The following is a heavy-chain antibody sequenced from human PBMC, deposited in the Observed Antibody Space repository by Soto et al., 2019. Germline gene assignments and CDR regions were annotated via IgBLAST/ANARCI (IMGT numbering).Heavy chain of an antibody. CDR2: ISSNGGST. D-gene: IGHD6-19*01. CDR1: GFTLSSYA. V-gene: IGHV3-64*01. CDR3: ARDPLNRPGYSSGWESPYFDY. J-gene: IGHJ4*02. Sequence: GGSLRLSCAASGFTLSSYAMHWVRQAPGKGLEYVSAISSNGGSTYYANSVKGRFTISRDNSKNTLYLQMGSLRAEDMAVYYCARDPLNRPGYSSGWESPYFDYWGQGTLVTVSS.